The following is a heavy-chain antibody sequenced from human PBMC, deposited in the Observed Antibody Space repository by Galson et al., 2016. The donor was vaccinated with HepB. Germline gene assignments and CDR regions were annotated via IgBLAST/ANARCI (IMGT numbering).Heavy chain of an antibody. CDR3: ARGRGRTYYFDY. CDR1: GGSISSTSHY. Sequence: ETLSLTCTVSGGSISSTSHYWGWIRQPPGKGLEWIGTIYYVGNTYYNPSLKSRVTISVDTSKNQFSLKLSSVTAADTAVYYCARGRGRTYYFDYWGQGTLVTVSS. J-gene: IGHJ4*02. D-gene: IGHD2-15*01. V-gene: IGHV4-39*07. CDR2: IYYVGNT.